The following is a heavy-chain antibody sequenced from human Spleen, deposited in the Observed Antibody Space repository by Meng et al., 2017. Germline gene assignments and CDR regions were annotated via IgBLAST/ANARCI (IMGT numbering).Heavy chain of an antibody. CDR3: ATTVRN. Sequence: QVQLQESGPGLVKPSGTLSLTCVVSGGSISSSAWWTWVRQPPGKGLEWIGELYRSGSTYYNSSLRSRVTISVDKSKNQFSLSLTSVTAADTAVYYCATTVRNWGQGTLVTVSS. J-gene: IGHJ4*02. CDR2: LYRSGST. D-gene: IGHD4-17*01. CDR1: GGSISSSAW. V-gene: IGHV4-4*02.